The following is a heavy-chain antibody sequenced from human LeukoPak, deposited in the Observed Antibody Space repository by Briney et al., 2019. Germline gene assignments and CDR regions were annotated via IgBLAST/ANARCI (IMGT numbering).Heavy chain of an antibody. CDR1: GYTFTDYY. D-gene: IGHD2-8*01. Sequence: ASVTVSCKASGYTFTDYYMHWVRQAPGQGLEGMGWINPSSGGTNYAQKFQVRVTMTMHTSINTVYMDLSRLRSDDTAVYYCARDPTLGYCTNGVCYKGDNDAFDIWGQGTMVTVSS. J-gene: IGHJ3*02. V-gene: IGHV1-2*02. CDR3: ARDPTLGYCTNGVCYKGDNDAFDI. CDR2: INPSSGGT.